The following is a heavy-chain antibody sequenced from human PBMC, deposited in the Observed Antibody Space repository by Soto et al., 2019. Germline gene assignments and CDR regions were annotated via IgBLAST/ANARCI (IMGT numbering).Heavy chain of an antibody. V-gene: IGHV4-31*02. Sequence: SEALSLPWTVSGGSLSSGGYYWSWIRQHPGKGLEWIGYIYYSGSTYYNPSLKSRVTISVDTSKNQFSLKLSSVTAADTAVYYCSEGDYSRYYLHDFRGKRTTVTVSS. CDR2: IYYSGST. D-gene: IGHD4-17*01. J-gene: IGHJ6*04. CDR1: GGSLSSGGYY. CDR3: SEGDYSRYYLHDF.